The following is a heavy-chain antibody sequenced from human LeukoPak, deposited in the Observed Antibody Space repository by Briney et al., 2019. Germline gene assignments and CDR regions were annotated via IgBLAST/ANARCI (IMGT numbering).Heavy chain of an antibody. CDR2: IKDGGTTT. J-gene: IGHJ4*02. V-gene: IGHV3-74*01. D-gene: IGHD5-24*01. CDR1: GFTFSSYW. Sequence: GGSLRLSCAASGFTFSSYWIHWVRQVAAKGLVWVSRIKDGGTTTDYADSVKGRFHISRDDATNTLYLKMNSLRAEDTAVYYCTTIRPGYWGRGTLVTVSS. CDR3: TTIRPGY.